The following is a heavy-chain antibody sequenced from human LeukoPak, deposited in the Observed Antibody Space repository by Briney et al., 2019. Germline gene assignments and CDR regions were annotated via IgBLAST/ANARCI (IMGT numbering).Heavy chain of an antibody. CDR2: IYYSGST. D-gene: IGHD3-3*01. CDR3: ARARRNDFWSGYSLNWFDP. V-gene: IGHV4-59*01. CDR1: GGSISSYY. J-gene: IGHJ5*02. Sequence: SETLSLTCTVSGGSISSYYWSWTRQPPGKGLEWIGYIYYSGSTNYNPSLKSRVTISVDTSKNQFSLKLSSVTAADTAVYYCARARRNDFWSGYSLNWFDPWGQGTLVTVSS.